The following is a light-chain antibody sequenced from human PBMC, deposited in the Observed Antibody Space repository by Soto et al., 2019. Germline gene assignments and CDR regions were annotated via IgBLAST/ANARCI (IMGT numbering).Light chain of an antibody. CDR3: QQYGSTPPRT. J-gene: IGKJ1*01. CDR2: GAS. Sequence: EIVLTQSPGTLSLSPGERATLSCRASQSVSSSYLAWYQQKPGQAPRLLIYGASSRATGIPDRFSGSGSGTDFTLTIRRLEPEDFAVYYCQQYGSTPPRTFGQGTKV. V-gene: IGKV3-20*01. CDR1: QSVSSSY.